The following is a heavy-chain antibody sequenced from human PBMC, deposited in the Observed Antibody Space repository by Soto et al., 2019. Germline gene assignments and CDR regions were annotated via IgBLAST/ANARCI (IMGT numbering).Heavy chain of an antibody. V-gene: IGHV3-21*01. D-gene: IGHD6-6*01. CDR3: ARDSSSSAFDY. J-gene: IGHJ4*02. CDR1: EFTFSIYS. Sequence: EVQLVESGGGLVKPGGSLRLSCAASEFTFSIYSMHWVRQAPGKGLEWVSSIDSSSTNIYYADSVKGRFTISRDNAKNSLYLQMNSLRAEDTAVYYCARDSSSSAFDYWGQGTLLTVSS. CDR2: IDSSSTNI.